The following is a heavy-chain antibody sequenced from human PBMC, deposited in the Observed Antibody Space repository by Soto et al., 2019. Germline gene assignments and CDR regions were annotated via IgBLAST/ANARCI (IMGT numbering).Heavy chain of an antibody. CDR1: GFTCSSYW. CDR2: INTDGSST. CDR3: ARGGGTVIFDY. Sequence: EVQLVESGGGLGQPGGSLRLSCATSGFTCSSYWMHWVRQVPGTGLVWVSRINTDGSSTSYADSVKGRFTISTDNAKNTLYLLMNSPRVEDTAVYFCARGGGTVIFDYWGQGTLVTVSS. V-gene: IGHV3-74*01. D-gene: IGHD1-7*01. J-gene: IGHJ4*02.